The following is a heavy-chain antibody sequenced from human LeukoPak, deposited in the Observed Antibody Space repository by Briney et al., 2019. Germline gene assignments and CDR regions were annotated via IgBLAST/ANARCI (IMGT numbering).Heavy chain of an antibody. CDR1: GFTVSSNY. D-gene: IGHD5-12*01. J-gene: IGHJ4*02. CDR3: VRDWGYTGNFEF. Sequence: GGSLRLSCAASGFTVSSNYMSWVRQAPGKGLEWVSVIYSGGSTYYADSVKGRFTISRDNSKNTLYLQMNSLRAEDTAVYYCVRDWGYTGNFEFWGQGTLVTVSS. V-gene: IGHV3-66*01. CDR2: IYSGGST.